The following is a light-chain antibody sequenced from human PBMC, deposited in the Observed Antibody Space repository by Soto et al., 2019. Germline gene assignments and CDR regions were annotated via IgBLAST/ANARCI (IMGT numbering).Light chain of an antibody. CDR1: QNINSY. CDR3: QQRRDWYT. J-gene: IGKJ2*01. V-gene: IGKV3-11*01. CDR2: DAS. Sequence: IVLIQSPATLSLSPGERATLSCRASQNINSYLAWYQHKPGQAPRLLIYDASNRATGIPARFSGNGSGTDFTLTISSLESEDSAVYYCQQRRDWYTFGQGTKLEIK.